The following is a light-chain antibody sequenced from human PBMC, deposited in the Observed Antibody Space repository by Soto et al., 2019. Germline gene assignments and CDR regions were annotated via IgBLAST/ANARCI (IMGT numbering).Light chain of an antibody. CDR1: QSISGSY. V-gene: IGKV3-20*01. CDR3: QQYVSSPPT. Sequence: EIVLTQSPGTLSLSPGERATLSCRASQSISGSYLAWYQQKPGQAPRLLIYDASSRATGIPDRFSGSGSGTDFTLTISRLEPEDFAVYYCQQYVSSPPTFGQGTEVEIK. J-gene: IGKJ1*01. CDR2: DAS.